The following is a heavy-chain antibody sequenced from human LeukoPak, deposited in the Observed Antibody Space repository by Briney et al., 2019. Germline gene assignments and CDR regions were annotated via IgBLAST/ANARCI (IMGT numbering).Heavy chain of an antibody. CDR3: AKDRGSIQLPFDY. V-gene: IGHV3-23*01. CDR2: ISGSGGST. Sequence: GGSLRLSCAASGFTFSSFAMSWVRQAPGRGLEWVSAISGSGGSTYYADSVKGRFTISRDNSKNTLYLQMNSLRAEDTAVYYCAKDRGSIQLPFDYWGQGTLVTVSS. J-gene: IGHJ4*02. CDR1: GFTFSSFA. D-gene: IGHD5-18*01.